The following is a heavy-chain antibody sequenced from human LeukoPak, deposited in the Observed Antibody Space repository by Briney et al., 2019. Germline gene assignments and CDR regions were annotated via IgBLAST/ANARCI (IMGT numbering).Heavy chain of an antibody. CDR1: GGSISSYY. V-gene: IGHV4-59*01. Sequence: PSETLPLTCTVSGGSISSYYWSWIRQPPGKGLEWIGYIYYSGSTNYSPSLKSRVTISVDTSKNQFSLKLSSVTAADTAVYYCASGVWDYFDYWGQGTLVTVSS. D-gene: IGHD2-8*01. CDR3: ASGVWDYFDY. J-gene: IGHJ4*02. CDR2: IYYSGST.